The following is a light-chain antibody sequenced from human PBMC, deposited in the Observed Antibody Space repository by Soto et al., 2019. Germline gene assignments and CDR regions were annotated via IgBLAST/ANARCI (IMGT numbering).Light chain of an antibody. V-gene: IGLV2-11*01. CDR1: ANDVGGHNY. Sequence: QSALTQPRSVSGSPGQSATISCTGTANDVGGHNYVSWYQQHPGEAPKLLIYDVTERPSGVPDRFPGSKSGNTASLTISGLQTEDEADYYCYSYAGTYTFVFGTGTKVTVL. CDR2: DVT. J-gene: IGLJ1*01. CDR3: YSYAGTYTFV.